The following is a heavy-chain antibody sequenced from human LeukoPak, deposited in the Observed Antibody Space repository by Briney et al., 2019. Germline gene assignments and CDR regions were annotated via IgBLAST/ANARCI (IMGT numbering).Heavy chain of an antibody. D-gene: IGHD1-26*01. V-gene: IGHV1-24*01. Sequence: GASVKVSCKVSRYTLTELSMHSVRQAPGKGREWMGGFGPEDGETMYAPKFQGRVTMTEDTSTDTAYMELSSLRSEDTAVYYCATERPYSGYDNYGMDVWGQGTTVTVSS. J-gene: IGHJ6*02. CDR2: FGPEDGET. CDR1: RYTLTELS. CDR3: ATERPYSGYDNYGMDV.